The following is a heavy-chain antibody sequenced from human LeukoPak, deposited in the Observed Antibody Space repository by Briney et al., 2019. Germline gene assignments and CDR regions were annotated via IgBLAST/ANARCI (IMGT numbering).Heavy chain of an antibody. J-gene: IGHJ6*03. V-gene: IGHV4-34*01. Sequence: PSETLSLTCAVYGGSFSGYYWSWIRQPPGKGLEWIGEINHTGNTNYDPSLRSRVTISVDTSKNQFSLSLTSATAADTAVYFCARLGSVGYYNYQYMDIWGNGTTVTVSS. D-gene: IGHD3-10*01. CDR3: ARLGSVGYYNYQYMDI. CDR2: INHTGNT. CDR1: GGSFSGYY.